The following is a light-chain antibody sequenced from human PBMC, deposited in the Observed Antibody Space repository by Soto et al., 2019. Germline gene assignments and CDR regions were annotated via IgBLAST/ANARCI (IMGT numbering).Light chain of an antibody. CDR3: QQYLSNPRT. CDR1: QSVLYSSNNENY. CDR2: WAS. J-gene: IGKJ1*01. Sequence: DIVLTQSPDSLAVSLGERATINCKSSQSVLYSSNNENYLAWYQQKPGQPPKLLIYWASTRESGVPDRFSGSGCGTDFTFSISSLQAEDVAVYYCQQYLSNPRTFGQGTKVEIK. V-gene: IGKV4-1*01.